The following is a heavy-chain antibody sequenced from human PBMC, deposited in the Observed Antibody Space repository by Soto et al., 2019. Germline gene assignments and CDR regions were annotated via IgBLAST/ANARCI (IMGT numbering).Heavy chain of an antibody. D-gene: IGHD1-26*01. V-gene: IGHV3-30-3*01. CDR1: GFTFSSYA. Sequence: QVQLVESGGGVVQPGRSLRLSCAASGFTFSSYAMHWVRQAPGKGLEWVAVISYDGSNKYYADSVKGRFTISRDNSKNTLYMQMNSLRAEDTAVYYCARECELLDYYGMDVWGQGTTVTVSS. CDR2: ISYDGSNK. CDR3: ARECELLDYYGMDV. J-gene: IGHJ6*02.